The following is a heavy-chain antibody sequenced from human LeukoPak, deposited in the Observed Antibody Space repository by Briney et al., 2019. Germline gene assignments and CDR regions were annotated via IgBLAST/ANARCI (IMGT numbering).Heavy chain of an antibody. J-gene: IGHJ2*01. CDR2: VYSSGST. V-gene: IGHV4-59*01. CDR3: ARGGWSFDF. CDR1: GVSITGSY. Sequence: KSSETLSLTCTVSGVSITGSYWSWIRQPPGKGLEWIGYVYSSGSTDYNPPLKSRVTISVDTSKNQFSLKLSSVTAADTAVYFCARGGWSFDFWGRGTLVAVSS.